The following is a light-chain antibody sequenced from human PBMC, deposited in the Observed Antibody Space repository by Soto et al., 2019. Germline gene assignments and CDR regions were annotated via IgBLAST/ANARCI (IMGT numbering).Light chain of an antibody. V-gene: IGKV1-5*03. CDR2: KAS. J-gene: IGKJ1*01. CDR1: QSISFY. CDR3: QHYNSNTWT. Sequence: IQMTQSPSTLSASVGDTVTITFRASQSISFYLAWYQQKPGTAPKLLIYKASSLATGVPSRFSGSGSGTEFTLTISSLQPDDFATFYCQHYNSNTWTFGQGTKVDIK.